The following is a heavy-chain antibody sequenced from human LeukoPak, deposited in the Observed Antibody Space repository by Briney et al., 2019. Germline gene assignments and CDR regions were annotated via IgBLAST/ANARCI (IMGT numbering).Heavy chain of an antibody. CDR3: ARDSISYDFWSGYYRGGYMDV. D-gene: IGHD3-3*01. CDR1: GGSFSGYY. Sequence: SETLSLTCAVYGGSFSGYYWSWIRQPPGKGLEWIGEINHSGSTNYNPSLKSRVTISVDTSKNQFSLKLSSVTAADTAVYYCARDSISYDFWSGYYRGGYMDVWGKGTTVTVSS. J-gene: IGHJ6*03. V-gene: IGHV4-34*01. CDR2: INHSGST.